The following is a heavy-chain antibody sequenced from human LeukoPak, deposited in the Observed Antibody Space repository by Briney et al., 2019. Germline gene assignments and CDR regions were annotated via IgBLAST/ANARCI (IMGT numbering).Heavy chain of an antibody. D-gene: IGHD6-13*01. CDR2: ISAYNGNT. CDR1: GYTFTNYD. CDR3: ARVVSSWYYYFDY. Sequence: GASVRVSCKASGYTFTNYDISRVRQAPGQGLEWMGWISAYNGNTNYAQKFQGRVTMTTDTSTSAAYMELRSLRSDDTAVYYCARVVSSWYYYFDYWGQGTLVIVSS. V-gene: IGHV1-18*01. J-gene: IGHJ4*02.